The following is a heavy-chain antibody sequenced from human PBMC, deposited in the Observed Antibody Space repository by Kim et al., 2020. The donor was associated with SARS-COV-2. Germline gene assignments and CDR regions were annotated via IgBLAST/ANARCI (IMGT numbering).Heavy chain of an antibody. CDR1: GFIFSGSA. J-gene: IGHJ3*02. Sequence: GGSLRLSCAASGFIFSGSAMHWVRQASGKGLEWVGRIRSKANRYDTAYAASVKGRITISGDDSKTTTYLHRHSLKTEATSVYYCNRFPGTTLAFWDAFD. CDR3: NRFPGTTLAFWDAFD. V-gene: IGHV3-73*01. CDR2: IRSKANRYDT. D-gene: IGHD1-1*01.